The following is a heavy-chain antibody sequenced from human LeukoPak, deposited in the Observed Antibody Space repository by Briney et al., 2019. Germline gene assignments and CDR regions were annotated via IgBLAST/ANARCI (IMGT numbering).Heavy chain of an antibody. D-gene: IGHD3-10*01. V-gene: IGHV4-39*02. CDR3: ARDLWFAPE. CDR2: IYYSGST. CDR1: GGSIGSSSYN. Sequence: SETLSLTCTVSGGSIGSSSYNWGWIRQPPGKGLEWIWSIYYSGSTYYNPSLKSRVTISVDTSKNQFSLKLSSVTAADTAVYYCARDLWFAPEWGQGTLVTVSS. J-gene: IGHJ4*02.